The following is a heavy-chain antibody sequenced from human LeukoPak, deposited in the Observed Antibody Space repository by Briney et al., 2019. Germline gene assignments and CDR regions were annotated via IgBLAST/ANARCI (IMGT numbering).Heavy chain of an antibody. D-gene: IGHD3-10*01. CDR1: GFTFSSYA. J-gene: IGHJ1*01. CDR3: AKDQGFYGSGSYKEYFQH. Sequence: PGGSLRLSCAASGFTFSSYAMTWVRQAPGKGLEWVSAISGGGAGTYYTDSVKGRFTTSTDNSQNTLYLQMNSLRAEDTAVYYGAKDQGFYGSGSYKEYFQHWGQGTLVTVSS. V-gene: IGHV3-23*01. CDR2: ISGGGAGT.